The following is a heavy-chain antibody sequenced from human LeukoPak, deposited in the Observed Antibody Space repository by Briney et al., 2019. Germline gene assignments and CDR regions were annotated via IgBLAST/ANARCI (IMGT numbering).Heavy chain of an antibody. CDR1: GFTFCSYS. Sequence: GGSLRLSCAASGFTFCSYSMNWVRQAPGKGLEWVSSISSSSSYIYYADSVKGRFTISRDNAKNSLYLQMNSLRAEDTAVYYCARADWSGKPSGDWGQGTLVTVSS. CDR2: ISSSSSYI. J-gene: IGHJ4*02. V-gene: IGHV3-21*01. D-gene: IGHD3-3*01. CDR3: ARADWSGKPSGD.